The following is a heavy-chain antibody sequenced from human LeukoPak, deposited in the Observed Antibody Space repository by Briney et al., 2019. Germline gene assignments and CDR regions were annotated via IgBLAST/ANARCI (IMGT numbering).Heavy chain of an antibody. Sequence: SETLSLTCTVSGGSISRSSYYWGWIRQPPGKGLEWIGSIYYSGSTYYNPSLKSRVTISVDTSKNQFSLKLSSVTAADTAVYYCAKYFASGSYYKLPHWGQGTLVTVSS. CDR1: GGSISRSSYY. CDR2: IYYSGST. J-gene: IGHJ1*01. CDR3: AKYFASGSYYKLPH. V-gene: IGHV4-39*01. D-gene: IGHD3-10*01.